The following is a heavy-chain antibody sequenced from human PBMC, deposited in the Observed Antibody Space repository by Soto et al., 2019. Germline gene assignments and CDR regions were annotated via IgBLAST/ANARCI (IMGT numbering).Heavy chain of an antibody. Sequence: LSETLSLTCSVSGGSISSSNWWSWVRQPPGKGLEWIGEIYHSGSTNYNPSLKSRVTISVDKSKNQFSLKLSSVTAADTAVYYCARRIAVAGSYYFDYWGQGTLVTVSS. CDR3: ARRIAVAGSYYFDY. CDR2: IYHSGST. D-gene: IGHD6-19*01. V-gene: IGHV4-4*02. J-gene: IGHJ4*02. CDR1: GGSISSSNW.